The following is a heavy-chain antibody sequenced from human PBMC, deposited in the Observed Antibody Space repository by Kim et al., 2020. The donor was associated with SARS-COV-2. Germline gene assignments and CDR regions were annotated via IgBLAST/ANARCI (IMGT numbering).Heavy chain of an antibody. D-gene: IGHD3-22*01. CDR1: GFTFSSYS. V-gene: IGHV3-21*01. CDR2: ISSSSYI. J-gene: IGHJ4*02. Sequence: GGSLRLSCAASGFTFSSYSMNWVRQAPGKGLEWVSSISSSSYIYYADSVKGRFTISRDNAKNSLYLQMNSLRAEDTAVYYCARETNTYYYDSSGYGYHPYFDYWGQGTLVTVSS. CDR3: ARETNTYYYDSSGYGYHPYFDY.